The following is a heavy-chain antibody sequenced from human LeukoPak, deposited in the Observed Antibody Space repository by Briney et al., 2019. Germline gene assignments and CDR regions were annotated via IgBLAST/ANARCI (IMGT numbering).Heavy chain of an antibody. V-gene: IGHV1-2*02. J-gene: IGHJ4*02. CDR1: GYTFASYG. CDR2: INPNSGGT. CDR3: ASGGYHYDSSGYYRFDH. Sequence: GASVKVSCKTSGYTFASYGISWVRQAPGQGLEWMGWINPNSGGTNYAQKFQGRVTMTRDTSISTAYMDLSRLKSDDTAVYYCASGGYHYDSSGYYRFDHWGQGTLVTVSS. D-gene: IGHD3-22*01.